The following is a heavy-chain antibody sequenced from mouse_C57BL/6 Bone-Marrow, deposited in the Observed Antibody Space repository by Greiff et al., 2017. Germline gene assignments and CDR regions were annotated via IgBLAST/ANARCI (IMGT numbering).Heavy chain of an antibody. J-gene: IGHJ2*01. CDR1: GYTFTGYW. D-gene: IGHD1-1*01. V-gene: IGHV1-9*01. Sequence: VQVVESGAELMKPGASVKLSCKATGYTFTGYWIEWVKQRPGHGLEWIGEILPGSGSTNYNEKFKGKATFTADTSSNTAYMQLSSLTTEDSAIYYCARSANYYGSSLVFDYWGQGTTLTVSS. CDR2: ILPGSGST. CDR3: ARSANYYGSSLVFDY.